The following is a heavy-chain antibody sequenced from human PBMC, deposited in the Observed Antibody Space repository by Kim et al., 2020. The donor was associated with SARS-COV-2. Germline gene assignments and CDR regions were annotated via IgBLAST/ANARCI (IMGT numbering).Heavy chain of an antibody. Sequence: GGSLRLSCAASGFTFSSYAMSWVRQAPGKGLEWVSVIYSGGSSTYYANSVKGRFTISRDNSKNTLYLQMNSMRAEDTAVYYCAKATDHSSSWPNWFDPLGQGTLVTVSS. CDR2: IYSGGSST. CDR3: AKATDHSSSWPNWFDP. V-gene: IGHV3-23*03. D-gene: IGHD6-13*01. J-gene: IGHJ5*02. CDR1: GFTFSSYA.